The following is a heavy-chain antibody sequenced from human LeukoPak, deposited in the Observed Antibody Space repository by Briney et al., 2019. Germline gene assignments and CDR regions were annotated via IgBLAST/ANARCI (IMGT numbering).Heavy chain of an antibody. CDR3: ARGWFAQEIDY. Sequence: SETLSLTCTVSGGSISSSSYYWGWIRQPPGKGLEWIGSIYYSGSTYYNPSLKSRVTISVDTSKNQFSLKLSSVTAADTAVYYCARGWFAQEIDYWGQGTLVTVSS. J-gene: IGHJ4*02. CDR1: GGSISSSSYY. V-gene: IGHV4-39*07. CDR2: IYYSGST. D-gene: IGHD3-10*01.